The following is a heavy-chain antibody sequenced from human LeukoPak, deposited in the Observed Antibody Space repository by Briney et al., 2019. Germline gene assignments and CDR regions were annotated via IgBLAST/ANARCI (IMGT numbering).Heavy chain of an antibody. CDR3: AREYYYDSRAPGAFDI. CDR1: GFIFSSDS. J-gene: IGHJ3*02. Sequence: GGSLRLSCAASGFIFSSDSINWVRQAPGKGLEWVSSISSSSSYIYYADSVKGRFTISRDNAKNSLYLQMNSLRAEDTAVYYCAREYYYDSRAPGAFDIWGQGTMVTVSS. CDR2: ISSSSSYI. D-gene: IGHD3-22*01. V-gene: IGHV3-21*01.